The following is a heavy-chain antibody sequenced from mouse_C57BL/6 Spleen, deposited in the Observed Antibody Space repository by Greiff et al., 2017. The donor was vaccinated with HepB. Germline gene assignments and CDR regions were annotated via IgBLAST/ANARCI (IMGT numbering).Heavy chain of an antibody. CDR2: IDPETGGT. V-gene: IGHV1-15*01. Sequence: VQLVESGAELVRPGASVTLSCKASGYTFTDYEMHWVKQTPVHGLEWIGAIDPETGGTAYNQKFKGKAILTADKSSSTAYMELRSLTSEDSAVYYCARIYYYGMGDWGQGTSVTVSS. CDR3: ARIYYYGMGD. CDR1: GYTFTDYE. J-gene: IGHJ4*01.